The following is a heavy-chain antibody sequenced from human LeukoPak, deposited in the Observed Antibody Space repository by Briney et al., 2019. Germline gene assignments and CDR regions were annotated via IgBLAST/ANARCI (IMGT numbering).Heavy chain of an antibody. CDR3: ARGGLWFGDLKDPGAEYFQH. J-gene: IGHJ1*01. D-gene: IGHD3-10*01. CDR2: LYYTGSS. Sequence: SETLSLTCSVSGDSITSASYSWGWIRQPPGKGLEWIGSLYYTGSSYYTPSLKRRVTISVDTSKNQFSLKLSSVTAADTAVYYCARGGLWFGDLKDPGAEYFQHWGQGTLVTVSS. V-gene: IGHV4-39*07. CDR1: GDSITSASYS.